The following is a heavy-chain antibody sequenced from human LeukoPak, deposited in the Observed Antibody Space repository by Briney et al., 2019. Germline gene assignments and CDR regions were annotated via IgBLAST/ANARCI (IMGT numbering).Heavy chain of an antibody. Sequence: GRSLRLSCAASGFTFDDYAMHWVRHAPGKGLEWVSGISWNSGSIGYADSVKGRFTISRDNAKNSLYLQMNSLRAEDTALYYCAKAGLELVDYYGMDVWGQGTTVTVSS. D-gene: IGHD1-7*01. V-gene: IGHV3-9*01. CDR2: ISWNSGSI. CDR1: GFTFDDYA. J-gene: IGHJ6*02. CDR3: AKAGLELVDYYGMDV.